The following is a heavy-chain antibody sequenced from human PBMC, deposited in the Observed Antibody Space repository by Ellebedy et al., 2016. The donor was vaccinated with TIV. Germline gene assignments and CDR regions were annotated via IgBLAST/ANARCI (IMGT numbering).Heavy chain of an antibody. D-gene: IGHD6-13*01. V-gene: IGHV1-3*01. CDR3: ARDLGSTTWYGDAFDI. CDR2: MNADNGDT. CDR1: RYSFTNYP. J-gene: IGHJ3*02. Sequence: AASVKVSCKASRYSFTNYPIHWLRQAPGQRPEWMGWMNADNGDTKYSQNFQGRVTFTRDTSASTAYMELSSLRSEDTAIYYCARDLGSTTWYGDAFDIWGQGTMVTVSS.